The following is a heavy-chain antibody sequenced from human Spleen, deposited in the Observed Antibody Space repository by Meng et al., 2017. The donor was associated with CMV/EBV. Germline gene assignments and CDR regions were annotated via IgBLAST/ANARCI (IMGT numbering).Heavy chain of an antibody. Sequence: GESLKISCVVPGSTFSSYAMHWVRQAPGKGLEWMAVISYDGSSKYCADSVKGRFTISRDNSKNTLYLQMNSLRAEDTAVYYCARAGGSSWYDYYYYGMDVWGQGTTVTVSS. D-gene: IGHD6-13*01. J-gene: IGHJ6*02. V-gene: IGHV3-30-3*01. CDR3: ARAGGSSWYDYYYYGMDV. CDR1: GSTFSSYA. CDR2: ISYDGSSK.